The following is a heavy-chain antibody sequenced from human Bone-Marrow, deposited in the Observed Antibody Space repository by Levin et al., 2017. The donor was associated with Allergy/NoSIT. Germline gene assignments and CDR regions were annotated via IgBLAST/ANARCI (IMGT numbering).Heavy chain of an antibody. J-gene: IGHJ5*02. CDR1: GFTFGDYA. CDR2: IRSKAYGGTT. V-gene: IGHV3-49*03. D-gene: IGHD2-2*02. CDR3: TRDHGYCSSTSCYRGWFDP. Sequence: GGSLRLSCTASGFTFGDYAMSWFRQAPGKGLEWVGFIRSKAYGGTTEYAASVKGRFTISRDDSKSIAYLQMNSLKTEDTAVYYCTRDHGYCSSTSCYRGWFDPWGQGTLVTVSS.